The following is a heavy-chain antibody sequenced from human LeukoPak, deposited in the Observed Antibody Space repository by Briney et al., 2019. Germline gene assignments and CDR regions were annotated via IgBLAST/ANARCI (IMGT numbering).Heavy chain of an antibody. V-gene: IGHV3-73*01. J-gene: IGHJ4*02. CDR1: GFTFSGSA. Sequence: GGSLRLSCAASGFTFSGSAMHWVRQASGKGLEWVGRIRSKANSYATAYAASVKGRFTISRDDSKNTAYLQMNSLRAEDTAVYYCARVRQWLVHDYWGQGTLVTVSS. D-gene: IGHD6-19*01. CDR2: IRSKANSYAT. CDR3: ARVRQWLVHDY.